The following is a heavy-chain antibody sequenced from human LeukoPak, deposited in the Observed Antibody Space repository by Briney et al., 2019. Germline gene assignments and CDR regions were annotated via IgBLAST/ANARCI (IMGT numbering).Heavy chain of an antibody. CDR3: AHPIAVAGYDAFDI. J-gene: IGHJ3*02. D-gene: IGHD6-19*01. CDR1: GFSLSTSGVG. V-gene: IGHV2-5*02. CDR2: IYWDDDK. Sequence: SRPTPVKPTQTLTLTCTFSGFSLSTSGVGVGWIRQPPGKALEWLALIYWDDDKRYSPSLKSRLTITKDTSKNQVVLTMTNMDPVDTATYYCAHPIAVAGYDAFDIWGQGTMVTVSS.